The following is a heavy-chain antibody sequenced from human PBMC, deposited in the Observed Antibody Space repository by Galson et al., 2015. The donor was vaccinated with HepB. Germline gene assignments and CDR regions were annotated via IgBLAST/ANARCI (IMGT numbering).Heavy chain of an antibody. Sequence: SLRLSCAASGFTFSSYSMNWVRQAPGKGLEWVSSISSSSSYIYYADSVKGRFTIPRDNSKNTLYVQMNSLRAEDTAVYYCAKDRGNSSGYYYFDYWGQGTLVTVSS. V-gene: IGHV3-21*01. CDR3: AKDRGNSSGYYYFDY. CDR2: ISSSSSYI. D-gene: IGHD3-22*01. CDR1: GFTFSSYS. J-gene: IGHJ4*02.